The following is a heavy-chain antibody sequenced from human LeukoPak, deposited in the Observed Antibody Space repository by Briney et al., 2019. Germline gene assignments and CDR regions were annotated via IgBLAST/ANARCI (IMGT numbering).Heavy chain of an antibody. CDR1: GFTVGSSY. J-gene: IGHJ4*02. D-gene: IGHD4-17*01. CDR3: AKVGLRLGGDY. V-gene: IGHV3-53*01. CDR2: VYSGGNT. Sequence: GGSLRLSCAASGFTVGSSYMNWVRQAPGKGLEWVSVVYSGGNTYYADSVKGRFTISRDYSKNTLYLQMNSLRAEDTAVYYCAKVGLRLGGDYWGQGTLVTVSS.